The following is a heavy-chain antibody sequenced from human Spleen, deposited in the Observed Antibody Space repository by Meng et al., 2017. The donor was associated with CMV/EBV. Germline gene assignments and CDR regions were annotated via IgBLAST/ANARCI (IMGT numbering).Heavy chain of an antibody. CDR1: GFTFSSYE. J-gene: IGHJ4*02. CDR2: ISSSGSTI. V-gene: IGHV3-48*03. CDR3: ARDSGDFWSGYPGPFDY. D-gene: IGHD3-3*01. Sequence: GESLKISCAASGFTFSSYEMNWVRQAPGKGLEWVSYISSSGSTIYYADSVKGRFTISRDNAKNSLYLQMNSLSAEDTAVYYCARDSGDFWSGYPGPFDYWGQGTLVTVSS.